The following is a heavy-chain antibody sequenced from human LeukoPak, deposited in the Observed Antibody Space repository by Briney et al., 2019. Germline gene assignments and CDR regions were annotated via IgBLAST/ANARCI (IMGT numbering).Heavy chain of an antibody. Sequence: GGSLRLSCAASGHTFSTYAMSWVRQAPGKGLEWVSLISGSGGSIYYADSVKGRFTISRDNGKNTLSLQMNSLRAEDTALYYCAKERLTTTTFDSWGRGTLVTVSS. J-gene: IGHJ4*01. CDR2: ISGSGGSI. D-gene: IGHD4-11*01. V-gene: IGHV3-23*01. CDR3: AKERLTTTTFDS. CDR1: GHTFSTYA.